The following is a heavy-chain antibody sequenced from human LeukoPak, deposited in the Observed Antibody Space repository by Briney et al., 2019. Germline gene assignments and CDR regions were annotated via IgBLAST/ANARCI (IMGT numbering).Heavy chain of an antibody. CDR3: ARDLSAAFDF. J-gene: IGHJ4*02. V-gene: IGHV3-33*05. CDR2: LVYDERS. CDR1: GFPFSSYG. Sequence: GGSLRLSCAASGFPFSSYGMHWVRQAPGKGLEWVARLVYDERSDYANSVKGRFSISRDNSKNTLFLDMSDLRVEDTAVYYCARDLSAAFDFLGQGVLVTVSS. D-gene: IGHD6-19*01.